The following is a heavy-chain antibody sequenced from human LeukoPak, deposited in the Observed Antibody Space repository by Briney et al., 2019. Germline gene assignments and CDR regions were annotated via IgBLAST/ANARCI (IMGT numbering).Heavy chain of an antibody. CDR3: AKGRGWLQSYYFDY. J-gene: IGHJ4*02. V-gene: IGHV3-30*18. D-gene: IGHD5-24*01. CDR1: GFTFSSYG. Sequence: GGSLRLSCAASGFTFSSYGMHWVRQAPGKGLEWVAVISYDGSNKYYADSVKGRFTISRDNSKNTLYLQMNSLRAEDTAVYYCAKGRGWLQSYYFDYWGQGTLVTVSS. CDR2: ISYDGSNK.